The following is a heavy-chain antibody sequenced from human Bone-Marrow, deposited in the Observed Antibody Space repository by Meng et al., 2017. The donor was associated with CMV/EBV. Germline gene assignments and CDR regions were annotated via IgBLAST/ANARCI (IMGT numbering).Heavy chain of an antibody. CDR2: ISSSGSTI. V-gene: IGHV3-48*04. Sequence: GESLKISCAASGFTFSSYGMNWVRQAPGKGLEWVSYISSSGSTIYYADSVKGRFTISRDNAKNSLYLQMNSLRAEDTAVYYCARVERDDYGDYADYWGQGTLVTVSS. CDR3: ARVERDDYGDYADY. D-gene: IGHD4-17*01. J-gene: IGHJ4*02. CDR1: GFTFSSYG.